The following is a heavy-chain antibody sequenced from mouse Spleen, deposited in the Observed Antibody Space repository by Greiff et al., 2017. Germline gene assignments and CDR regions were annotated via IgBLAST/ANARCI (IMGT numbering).Heavy chain of an antibody. J-gene: IGHJ2*01. D-gene: IGHD1-3*01. CDR3: ARRESGNFDY. CDR2: ISPRSGNT. CDR1: GYTFTTYG. V-gene: IGHV1-81*01. Sequence: QVQLQQSGAELARPGASVKLSCKASGYTFTTYGISWVKQRTGQGLEWIGEISPRSGNTYYNEKFKGKATLTADKSSSTAYMELRSLTSEDSAVYFCARRESGNFDYWGQGTTLTVSS.